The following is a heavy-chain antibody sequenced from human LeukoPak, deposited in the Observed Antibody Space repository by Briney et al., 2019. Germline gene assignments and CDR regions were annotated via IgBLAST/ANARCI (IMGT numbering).Heavy chain of an antibody. Sequence: SETLSLTCTVSGGSISSYYWSWIRRPAGKGLEWIGRIYTSGSTNYNPSLKSRVTMSVDTSKNQFSLKLSSVTAADTAVYYCARDSIVGATTVFDYWGQGTLVTVSS. CDR3: ARDSIVGATTVFDY. CDR2: IYTSGST. CDR1: GGSISSYY. V-gene: IGHV4-4*07. D-gene: IGHD1-26*01. J-gene: IGHJ4*02.